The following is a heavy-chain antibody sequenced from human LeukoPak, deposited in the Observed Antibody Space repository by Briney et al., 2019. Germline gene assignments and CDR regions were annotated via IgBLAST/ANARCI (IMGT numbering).Heavy chain of an antibody. CDR2: IRYDGSNR. D-gene: IGHD3-9*01. J-gene: IGHJ6*03. CDR3: AKDGILRYFDWLSYYMDV. CDR1: GFTFSSYG. V-gene: IGHV3-30*02. Sequence: GGSLRLSCGVSGFTFSSYGMHWVRQAPGKGLEWVAYIRYDGSNRHYADSVKGRFTISRDNSKNTLYLQMNSLRAEDTAVYYCAKDGILRYFDWLSYYMDVWGKGTTVTISS.